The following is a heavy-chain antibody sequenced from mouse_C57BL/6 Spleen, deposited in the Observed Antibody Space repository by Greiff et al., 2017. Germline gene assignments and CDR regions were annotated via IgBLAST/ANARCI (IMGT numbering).Heavy chain of an antibody. D-gene: IGHD2-5*01. J-gene: IGHJ4*01. V-gene: IGHV14-2*01. CDR1: GFNIKDYY. Sequence: DVKLVESGAELVKPGASVKLSCTASGFNIKDYYMHWVKQRTEQGLEWIGRIDPEDGETKYAPKFQGKATITADTSSNTAYLQLSSLTSEDTAVYYCARSLYSNYGNYAMDYRGQGTSVTVSS. CDR3: ARSLYSNYGNYAMDY. CDR2: IDPEDGET.